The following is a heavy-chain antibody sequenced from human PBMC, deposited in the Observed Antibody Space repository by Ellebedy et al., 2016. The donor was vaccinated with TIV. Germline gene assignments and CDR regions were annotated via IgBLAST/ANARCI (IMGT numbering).Heavy chain of an antibody. CDR2: IYHTGLT. CDR3: ARVTEMTTSFDY. D-gene: IGHD4-17*01. Sequence: GESLKISCAASGFTVSTTSLTWVRQAPGKGLEWVSIIYHTGLTTYADSVRGRFTISRDDAKNSLYLQLNSLRAEDTAVYYCARVTEMTTSFDYWGQGTLVTVSS. CDR1: GFTVSTTS. J-gene: IGHJ4*02. V-gene: IGHV3-66*01.